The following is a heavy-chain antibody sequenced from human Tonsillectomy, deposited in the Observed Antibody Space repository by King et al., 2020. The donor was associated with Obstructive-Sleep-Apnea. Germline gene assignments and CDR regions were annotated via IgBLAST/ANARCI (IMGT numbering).Heavy chain of an antibody. CDR2: ISSSSSTI. J-gene: IGHJ4*02. D-gene: IGHD4-11*01. V-gene: IGHV3-48*04. Sequence: VQLVESGGGLVQPGGSLRLSCAASGFTFSSYSMNWVRQAPGKGLEWVSYISSSSSTIYYPASVKGRLTISRDNAKNSLYLQMNSLRAADTAVYYCARDYSNYVNYFDYWGQGTLVTVSS. CDR1: GFTFSSYS. CDR3: ARDYSNYVNYFDY.